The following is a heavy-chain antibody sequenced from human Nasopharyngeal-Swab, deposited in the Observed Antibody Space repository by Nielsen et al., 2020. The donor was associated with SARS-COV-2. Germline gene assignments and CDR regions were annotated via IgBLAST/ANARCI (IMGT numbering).Heavy chain of an antibody. Sequence: ASVHVSCKASGYTFNNYYIHWVRQAPGQGLEWMGMINLGSGGKTYAQKFQGRVTMTRDTSTSTVFMDLSSLRSEDTAVYYCARRGRCSGSSCDMDVWGQGTTVTVSS. CDR1: GYTFNNYY. CDR3: ARRGRCSGSSCDMDV. J-gene: IGHJ6*02. D-gene: IGHD2-2*01. V-gene: IGHV1-46*02. CDR2: INLGSGGK.